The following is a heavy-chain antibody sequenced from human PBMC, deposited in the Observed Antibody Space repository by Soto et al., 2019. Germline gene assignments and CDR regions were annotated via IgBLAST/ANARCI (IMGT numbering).Heavy chain of an antibody. Sequence: QVQLQESGPGLVKPSETLSLTCTVSGGSISSYYWSWIRQPPGQGLEWIGYIYYSGSTNYNPSLKSRVTISVDTSKNQFSLKLSSVTAADTAVYYCARVRRWLQLPYAFDIWGQGTMVTVSS. D-gene: IGHD5-18*01. V-gene: IGHV4-59*01. CDR1: GGSISSYY. J-gene: IGHJ3*02. CDR3: ARVRRWLQLPYAFDI. CDR2: IYYSGST.